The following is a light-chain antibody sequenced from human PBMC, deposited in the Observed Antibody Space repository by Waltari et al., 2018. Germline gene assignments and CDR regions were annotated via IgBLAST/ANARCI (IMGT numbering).Light chain of an antibody. CDR3: QQVNSFPRT. V-gene: IGKV1-12*01. CDR1: QGIASR. CDR2: DAS. J-gene: IGKJ1*01. Sequence: DIQMTQSPSSVSASVGDRVTLTCRASQGIASRLAWYQQKPGKAPKLLIYDASSLHNGVPSRFSGSGSGTDFTLTIRSLQPEDFATYYCQQVNSFPRTFGQGTKVEVK.